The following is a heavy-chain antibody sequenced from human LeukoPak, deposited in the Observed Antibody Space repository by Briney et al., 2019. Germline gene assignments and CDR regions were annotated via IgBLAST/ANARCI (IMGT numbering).Heavy chain of an antibody. Sequence: ASVKVSCKASGYTLSRYGISWVRQAPGQGREWMGWISPYNGNTNYAQKFQGRVTMTTDTSKTTAYMELRSLRSDDTALYYCARDRGDSGWYGENDYLGQGTLVIVSS. CDR3: ARDRGDSGWYGENDY. CDR1: GYTLSRYG. J-gene: IGHJ4*02. CDR2: ISPYNGNT. D-gene: IGHD6-19*01. V-gene: IGHV1-18*01.